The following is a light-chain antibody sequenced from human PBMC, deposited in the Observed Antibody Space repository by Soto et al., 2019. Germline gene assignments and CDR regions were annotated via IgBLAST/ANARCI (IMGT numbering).Light chain of an antibody. CDR3: QQRSNWLT. Sequence: EIVLTQSPATLSLSPGERATLSCRASKSVSSYLAWYQQKPGQAPRLLIYDASNRVTGIPARFSGSGSGTDFTLTISSLEPEDFAVYYCQQRSNWLTFGGGTKVEIK. CDR2: DAS. J-gene: IGKJ4*01. CDR1: KSVSSY. V-gene: IGKV3-11*01.